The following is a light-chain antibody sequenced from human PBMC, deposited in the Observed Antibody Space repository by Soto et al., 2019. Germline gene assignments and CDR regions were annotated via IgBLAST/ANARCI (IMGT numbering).Light chain of an antibody. CDR1: QSVSSSY. Sequence: EIVLTQSPGTLSLSPGERATLSCRASQSVSSSYLARYQQKPGQAPRLLIYGASSRATGIPDRFSGSGSGTDFTLTISSLEPEDFALYYCQQRSNRITFGQGTRLEIK. J-gene: IGKJ5*01. V-gene: IGKV3D-20*02. CDR3: QQRSNRIT. CDR2: GAS.